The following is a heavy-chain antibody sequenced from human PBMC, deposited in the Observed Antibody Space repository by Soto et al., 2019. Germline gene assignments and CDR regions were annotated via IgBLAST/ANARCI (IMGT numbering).Heavy chain of an antibody. CDR1: GASITSTTYY. CDR3: ARPSPRYCSVGSCLEFPDAFDI. Sequence: SETLSLTCTVSGASITSTTYYWGWVRQSPGKAMEWIGIIYYTGTTYYNPSLKSRVTISVDTFKNQFSLELGSVTAADTAVYYCARPSPRYCSVGSCLEFPDAFDIWGQGTMVTVSS. V-gene: IGHV4-39*01. CDR2: IYYTGTT. D-gene: IGHD2-15*01. J-gene: IGHJ3*02.